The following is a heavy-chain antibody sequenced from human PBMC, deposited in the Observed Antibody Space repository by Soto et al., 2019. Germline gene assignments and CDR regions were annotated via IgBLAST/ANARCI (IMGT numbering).Heavy chain of an antibody. CDR1: GFTFRTYW. CDR3: ARDGLYCTYANCRGDAYDV. CDR2: IKQDGSEK. V-gene: IGHV3-7*04. J-gene: IGHJ3*01. D-gene: IGHD2-8*01. Sequence: EVQLVGSGGGLVQPGGSLSLSCVASGFTFRTYWMTWVRQAPGKGLEWVANIKQDGSEKYYVDSVRGRFAISRDNAKDSLDLQMNSLGVEDTAVYYCARDGLYCTYANCRGDAYDVWDQGTRVTGSS.